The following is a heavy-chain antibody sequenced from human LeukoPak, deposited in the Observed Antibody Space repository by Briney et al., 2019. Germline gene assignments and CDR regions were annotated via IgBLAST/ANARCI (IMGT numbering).Heavy chain of an antibody. Sequence: QPGGSLRLSCAASGFTVSSDYMTWVRQAPGKGLVWVSHINSDGRIINYADSVKGRFTISRDNAKNTLYLQMNSLRVEDTAVYYCARGRGWYFDLWGRGTLVTVSS. CDR3: ARGRGWYFDL. J-gene: IGHJ2*01. CDR2: INSDGRII. CDR1: GFTVSSDY. V-gene: IGHV3-74*01. D-gene: IGHD3-10*01.